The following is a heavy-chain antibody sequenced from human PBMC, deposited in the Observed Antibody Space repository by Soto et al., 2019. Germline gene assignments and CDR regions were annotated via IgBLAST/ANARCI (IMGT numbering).Heavy chain of an antibody. CDR3: ARSGETYYDFWSGYYEWGVVDY. CDR1: GYTFTSYY. Sequence: ASVQVSCKASGYTFTSYYMHWVRQAPGQGLEWMGIINPSGGSTSYAQKFQGRVTMTRDTSTSTVYMELSSLRSEDTAVYYCARSGETYYDFWSGYYEWGVVDYWGQGTLVTVSS. J-gene: IGHJ4*02. D-gene: IGHD3-3*01. CDR2: INPSGGST. V-gene: IGHV1-46*01.